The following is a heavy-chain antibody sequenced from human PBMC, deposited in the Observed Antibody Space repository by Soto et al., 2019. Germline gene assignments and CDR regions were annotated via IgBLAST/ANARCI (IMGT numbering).Heavy chain of an antibody. CDR3: ARRDCRDGVCPFDY. Sequence: EVQLVESGGGLVKPGGSLRLSCGASGFTFSGASMSWVRQAPGSGLEWVSSISSSGRNKYYADSVKGRFTVSRDNAENSLSLQMNSMNADDMAVYYCARRDCRDGVCPFDYWGQGALVIVSS. CDR1: GFTFSGAS. CDR2: ISSSGRNK. V-gene: IGHV3-21*02. J-gene: IGHJ4*02. D-gene: IGHD2-8*02.